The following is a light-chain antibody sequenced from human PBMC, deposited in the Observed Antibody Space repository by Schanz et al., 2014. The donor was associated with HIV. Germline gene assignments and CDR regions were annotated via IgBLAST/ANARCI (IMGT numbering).Light chain of an antibody. CDR1: SNDVGDYNY. J-gene: IGLJ2*01. Sequence: QSALTQPPSASGSPGQSVTISCTGTSNDVGDYNYVSWYQQHPGKAPKIMIYEVNKRPSGVPDRFSGSKSGNTASLTVSGLRAEDDADYYCCSYAPSSTVVFGGGTKLTVL. CDR2: EVN. CDR3: CSYAPSSTVV. V-gene: IGLV2-8*01.